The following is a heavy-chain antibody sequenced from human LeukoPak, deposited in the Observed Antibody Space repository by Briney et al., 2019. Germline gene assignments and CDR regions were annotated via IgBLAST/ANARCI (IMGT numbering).Heavy chain of an antibody. CDR1: GGTFSSYA. J-gene: IGHJ3*02. V-gene: IGHV1-69*05. D-gene: IGHD4-17*01. Sequence: ASVKVSCKASGGTFSSYAISWVRQAPGQGLEWMGRIIPIFGTANYAQKFQGRVTITTDESTSTAYMELSGLRSEDTAVYYCARDLSFDYGDYASAFDIWGQGTMVTVSS. CDR2: IIPIFGTA. CDR3: ARDLSFDYGDYASAFDI.